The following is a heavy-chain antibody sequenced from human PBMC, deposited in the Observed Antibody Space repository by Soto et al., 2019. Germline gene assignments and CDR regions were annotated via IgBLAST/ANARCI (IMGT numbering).Heavy chain of an antibody. J-gene: IGHJ5*02. CDR2: IYWDGDK. Sequence: QINLIESGPTLVKPTQTLPLTCTCSGFSLSTSGAAVGWFRQPPGRALEWLALIYWDGDKRYNATLGNRLTITKQTSMDEVVLALTTVDLADTATSYCAARATMTLFVLIIDNGICFDPWGQGTRVIVSS. CDR3: AARATMTLFVLIIDNGICFDP. V-gene: IGHV2-5*02. D-gene: IGHD3-22*01. CDR1: GFSLSTSGAA.